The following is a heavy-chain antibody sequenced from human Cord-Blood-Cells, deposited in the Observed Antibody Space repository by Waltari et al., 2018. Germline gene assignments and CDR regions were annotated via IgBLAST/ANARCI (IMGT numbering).Heavy chain of an antibody. CDR2: ISYDGSNK. CDR3: ARAHYYDSSGYAFDI. D-gene: IGHD3-22*01. V-gene: IGHV3-30*04. J-gene: IGHJ3*02. CDR1: GFTFSSYA. Sequence: QVQLVESGGGVVQPGRSLRLSCAASGFTFSSYAMHWVRQAPGKGLEWVEVISYDGSNKDYADSVKGRFTISRDNSKNTLYLQMNSLRAEDTAVYYCARAHYYDSSGYAFDIWGQGTMVTVSS.